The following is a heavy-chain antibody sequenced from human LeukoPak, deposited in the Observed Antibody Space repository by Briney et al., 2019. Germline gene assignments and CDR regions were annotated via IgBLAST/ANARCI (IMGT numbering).Heavy chain of an antibody. Sequence: SQTLSLTCAISGDSVSSNRAAWHWIRQSPSRGLEWLGRIYYRSKWNNDYAVSVKSRITVNADTSKNQFSLHLNSVTPEDTAVYYCAVSFDYWGQGTLVTVSS. J-gene: IGHJ4*02. CDR2: IYYRSKWNN. CDR3: AVSFDY. D-gene: IGHD2-8*01. CDR1: GDSVSSNRAA. V-gene: IGHV6-1*01.